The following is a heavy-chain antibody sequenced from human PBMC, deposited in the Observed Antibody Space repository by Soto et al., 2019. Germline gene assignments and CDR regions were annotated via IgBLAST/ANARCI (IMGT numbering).Heavy chain of an antibody. CDR1: GFTFSNAW. CDR3: SSELQCINGVCYDYFDY. D-gene: IGHD2-8*01. Sequence: GGSLRLSCAASGFTFSNAWMSWVRQAPGKGLEWVGRIKSKTDGGTTDYAAPVKGRFTISRDDSKNTLYLQMNSLKTEDTAVYYFSSELQCINGVCYDYFDYWGQGTLVTVSS. J-gene: IGHJ4*02. V-gene: IGHV3-15*01. CDR2: IKSKTDGGTT.